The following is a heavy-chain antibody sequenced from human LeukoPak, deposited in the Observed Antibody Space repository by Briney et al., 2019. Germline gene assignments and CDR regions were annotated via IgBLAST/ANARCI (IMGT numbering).Heavy chain of an antibody. Sequence: GGSLRLSRAASGFTFSSYSMNWVRQAPGKGLEWVSSISSSSSYIYYADSVKGRFTISRDNAKNSLYLQMNSLRAEDTAVYYCARSSSSLGSSFDYWGQGTLVTVSS. CDR2: ISSSSSYI. J-gene: IGHJ4*02. V-gene: IGHV3-21*04. CDR3: ARSSSSLGSSFDY. CDR1: GFTFSSYS. D-gene: IGHD6-13*01.